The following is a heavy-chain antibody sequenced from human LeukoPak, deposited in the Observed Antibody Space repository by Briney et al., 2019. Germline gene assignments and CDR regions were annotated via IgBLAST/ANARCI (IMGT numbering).Heavy chain of an antibody. Sequence: GASVKVSCKASGYTFTSYYIHWVRQAPGQGLEWTGGIIPIFGTANYAQKFQGRVTITADESTSTAYMELSSLRSEDTAVYYCARVRSSGGFDPWGQGTLVTVSS. D-gene: IGHD6-19*01. J-gene: IGHJ5*02. CDR3: ARVRSSGGFDP. V-gene: IGHV1-69*13. CDR2: IIPIFGTA. CDR1: GYTFTSYY.